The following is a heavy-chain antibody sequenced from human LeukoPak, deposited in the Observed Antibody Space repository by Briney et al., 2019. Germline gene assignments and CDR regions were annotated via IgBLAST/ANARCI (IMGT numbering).Heavy chain of an antibody. CDR2: IKRDGSEK. CDR1: GFTFSSYW. V-gene: IGHV3-7*01. CDR3: ASPAKYSDTWYFDY. D-gene: IGHD6-6*01. J-gene: IGHJ4*02. Sequence: PGGSLRLSCAASGFTFSSYWMSWVRQAPGKGLEWAANIKRDGSEKYYVDSVKGRFTISRDNAKNSLYLQMNSLRAEDTAVYYCASPAKYSDTWYFDYWGQGTLVTVSS.